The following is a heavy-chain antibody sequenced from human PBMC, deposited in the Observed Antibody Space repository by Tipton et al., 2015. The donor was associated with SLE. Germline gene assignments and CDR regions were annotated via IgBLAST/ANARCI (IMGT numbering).Heavy chain of an antibody. CDR2: IHCIGST. V-gene: IGHV4-59*11. J-gene: IGHJ4*02. D-gene: IGHD1-7*01. CDR1: GGSISSHY. CDR3: ARSPVELELDY. Sequence: LRLSCTVSGGSISSHYWNWIRQPPGKGLEWIGYIHCIGSTNYNPSLKSRVTISLDKSKNQFSLKLSSVTAADTAVYYCARSPVELELDYWGQGTLVTVSS.